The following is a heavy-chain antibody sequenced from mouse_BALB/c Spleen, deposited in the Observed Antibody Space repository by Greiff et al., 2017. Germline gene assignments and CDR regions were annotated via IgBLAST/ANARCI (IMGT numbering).Heavy chain of an antibody. D-gene: IGHD2-4*01. CDR2: IAPGSGST. V-gene: IGHV1S41*01. Sequence: DLVKPGASVKLSCKASGYTFTSYWINWIKQRPGQGLEWIGRIAPGSGSTYYNEMFKGKATLTVDTSSSTAYIQLSSLSSEDSAVYFCARGGKYDYGEDALAYWGQGTLVTVSA. CDR3: ARGGKYDYGEDALAY. CDR1: GYTFTSYW. J-gene: IGHJ3*01.